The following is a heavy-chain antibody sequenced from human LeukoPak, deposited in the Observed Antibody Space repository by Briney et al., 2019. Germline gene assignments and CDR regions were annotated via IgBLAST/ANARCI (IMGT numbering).Heavy chain of an antibody. D-gene: IGHD4-11*01. CDR1: GFTFDDYA. V-gene: IGHV3-43*02. CDR2: ISGDGGST. J-gene: IGHJ4*02. Sequence: GGSLRLSCAASGFTFDDYAMHWVRQAPGKGLGWVSLISGDGGSTYYADSVKGRFTISRDNSKNSLYLQMNSLRTEDTALYYCAKDNPTTVTEYYFDYWGQGTLVTVSS. CDR3: AKDNPTTVTEYYFDY.